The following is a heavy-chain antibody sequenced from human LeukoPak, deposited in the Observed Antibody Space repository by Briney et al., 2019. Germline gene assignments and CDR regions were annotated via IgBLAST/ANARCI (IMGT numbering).Heavy chain of an antibody. Sequence: GASVKVSCKVSGYTLTELSMHWVRQAPGKGLEWMGGFDPEDGEAIYAQKFQGRVTMTEDTSTDTAYMELSSLRSEDTAVYYCATGLGYYDSSGYYYDGDYWGQGTLVTVSS. CDR2: FDPEDGEA. V-gene: IGHV1-24*01. J-gene: IGHJ4*02. CDR1: GYTLTELS. D-gene: IGHD3-22*01. CDR3: ATGLGYYDSSGYYYDGDY.